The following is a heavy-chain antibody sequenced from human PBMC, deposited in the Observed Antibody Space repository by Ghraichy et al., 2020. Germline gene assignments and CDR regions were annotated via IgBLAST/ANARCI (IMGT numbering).Heavy chain of an antibody. Sequence: GGSLRLSCAASGFTFSSYAMSWVRQAPGKGLEWVSAISGSGGSTYYADSVKGRFTISRDNSKNTLYLQMNSLRAEDTAVYYCAKDSAPYPVAALDYWGQGTLVTVSS. J-gene: IGHJ4*02. V-gene: IGHV3-23*01. D-gene: IGHD2-2*01. CDR2: ISGSGGST. CDR1: GFTFSSYA. CDR3: AKDSAPYPVAALDY.